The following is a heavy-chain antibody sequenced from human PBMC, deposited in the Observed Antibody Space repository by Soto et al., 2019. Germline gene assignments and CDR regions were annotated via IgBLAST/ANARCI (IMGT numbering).Heavy chain of an antibody. CDR2: ISYARTP. D-gene: IGHD2-21*01. Sequence: TRTACGGTISNANYYGSWMSQHPGKGLEWIGYISYARTPYYSPSLESRVAISVDASQNQMSLRLGAVTAADTAVYFCARASLSRCGDKSCPAWFDLCGQRILVTV. CDR3: ARASLSRCGDKSCPAWFDL. J-gene: IGHJ5*02. V-gene: IGHV4-31*02. CDR1: GGTISNANYY.